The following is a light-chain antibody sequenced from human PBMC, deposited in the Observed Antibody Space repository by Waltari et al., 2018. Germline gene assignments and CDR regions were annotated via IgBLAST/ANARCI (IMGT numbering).Light chain of an antibody. CDR1: QSIGSS. J-gene: IGKJ2*01. V-gene: IGKV6-21*01. CDR2: YAS. CDR3: HQSGSLPYT. Sequence: EIVLTQSPDFQSVTPKERVTITCRASQSIGSSLHWYQQKTDQSPNLLIKYASQSFSGVPPRFSGSGSGTDFTLTINSLEAEDAATYYCHQSGSLPYTFGQGTKLEIK.